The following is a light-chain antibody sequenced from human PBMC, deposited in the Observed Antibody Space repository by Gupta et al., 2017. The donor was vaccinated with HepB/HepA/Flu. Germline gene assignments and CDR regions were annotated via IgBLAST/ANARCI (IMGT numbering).Light chain of an antibody. Sequence: DIQMTQSPSSLSASVGDRVTITCRASQSISSYLNWYQQKPGKAPKLLIYAASSLQSGIPSRFSGSGSGTDFTLTISRLQPEDFATYYCQQCDGTPLTFGQGTKLEIK. J-gene: IGKJ2*01. CDR3: QQCDGTPLT. V-gene: IGKV1-39*01. CDR1: QSISSY. CDR2: AAS.